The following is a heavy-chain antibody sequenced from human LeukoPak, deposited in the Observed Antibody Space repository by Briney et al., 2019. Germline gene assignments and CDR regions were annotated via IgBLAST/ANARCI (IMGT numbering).Heavy chain of an antibody. Sequence: SETLSLTCAVYGGSFSGYYWSWIRQPPGKALEWIGEINVTGRTNYNPSLKSRVTISLDTSKNQFSLKLTSVTASDTAVYYCARGAGGVIITSYYYYLDVWAKGTTVNVSS. D-gene: IGHD3-3*01. CDR2: INVTGRT. V-gene: IGHV4-34*01. CDR1: GGSFSGYY. J-gene: IGHJ6*03. CDR3: ARGAGGVIITSYYYYLDV.